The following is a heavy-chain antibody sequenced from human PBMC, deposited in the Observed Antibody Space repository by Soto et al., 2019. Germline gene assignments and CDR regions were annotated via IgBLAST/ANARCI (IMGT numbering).Heavy chain of an antibody. V-gene: IGHV1-18*01. CDR1: GYTFSTSG. CDR3: ARAGAAPYYYYGMDV. D-gene: IGHD2-15*01. J-gene: IGHJ6*02. CDR2: ISTYNGDT. Sequence: QVQLVQSGAEVRKPGASVKVSCKASGYTFSTSGMSWLRQAPGQGLEWMGWISTYNGDTNDAPKFQDRVTMTSDTSTSTVYMELRSLRSDDTAVYYCARAGAAPYYYYGMDVWGQGTTVTASS.